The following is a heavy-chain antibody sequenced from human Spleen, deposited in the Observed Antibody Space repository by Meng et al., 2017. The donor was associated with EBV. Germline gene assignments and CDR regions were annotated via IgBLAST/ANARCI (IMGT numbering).Heavy chain of an antibody. CDR2: IYSRGST. V-gene: IGHV4-39*01. D-gene: IGHD2/OR15-2a*01. CDR3: ASHDYFNTRWYVNF. CDR1: GASISSSSY. J-gene: IGHJ4*02. Sequence: HLKAPCPGLLKPSSTLSLPCPASGASISSSSYWVWIRQPPGKGLEWIGSIYSRGSTFYNPSLESRLTMSVDTSKNQFSLKLTSLTAADTALYYCASHDYFNTRWYVNFWGQGTLVTVSS.